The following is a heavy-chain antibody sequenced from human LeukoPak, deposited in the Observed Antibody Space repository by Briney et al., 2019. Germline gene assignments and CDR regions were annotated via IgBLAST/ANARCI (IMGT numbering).Heavy chain of an antibody. V-gene: IGHV3-74*01. CDR2: IYSVGSRT. CDR3: ARGEDPYCGGDCYKRAFDY. Sequence: GGSLRLSCAAPRFTFCIYLMYWVRQTPGKRVGWVSRIYSVGSRTSYADSVKGRFTISRDNAKNTLYLQMNSLRAEDTAVYYCARGEDPYCGGDCYKRAFDYWGQGALVTVSS. D-gene: IGHD2-21*02. J-gene: IGHJ4*02. CDR1: RFTFCIYL.